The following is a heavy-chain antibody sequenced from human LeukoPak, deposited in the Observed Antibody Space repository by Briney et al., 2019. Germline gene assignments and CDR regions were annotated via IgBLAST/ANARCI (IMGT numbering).Heavy chain of an antibody. CDR1: GYSFANSW. Sequence: GESLKISCKGSGYSFANSWIGWVRQMPGKGLEWMGIIYPGDSDTRYSPSFQGQVTISADKSISTAYLQWSSLKASDAAMYYCARRSSGYEYFDYWGQGTLVTLSS. D-gene: IGHD5-12*01. CDR3: ARRSSGYEYFDY. CDR2: IYPGDSDT. J-gene: IGHJ4*02. V-gene: IGHV5-51*01.